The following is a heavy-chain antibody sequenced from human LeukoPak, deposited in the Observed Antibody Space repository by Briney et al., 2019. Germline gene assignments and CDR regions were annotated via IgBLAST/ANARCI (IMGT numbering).Heavy chain of an antibody. CDR3: ARSGYDYWFDP. CDR2: IIPIFGTA. J-gene: IGHJ5*02. D-gene: IGHD5-12*01. Sequence: ASVKVSCKASGGTFSSYAISWVRQAPGQGLEWMGGIIPIFGTANYAQKFQGRVTITADKSTSTAYMELNSLRSEDTAVYYCARSGYDYWFDPWGQGTLVTVSS. CDR1: GGTFSSYA. V-gene: IGHV1-69*06.